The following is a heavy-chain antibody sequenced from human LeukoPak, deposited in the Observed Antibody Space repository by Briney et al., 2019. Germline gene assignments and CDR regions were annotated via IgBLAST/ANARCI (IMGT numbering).Heavy chain of an antibody. Sequence: GGSLRLSCAASGFTFSSYGMHWVRQAPGKGLEWVAVISYDGSNKYYADSAKGRFTISRDNSKNTLYLQMNSLRAEDTAVYYCAKDLGVDTAMADALGAFDIWGQGTMVTVSS. CDR1: GFTFSSYG. CDR2: ISYDGSNK. V-gene: IGHV3-30*18. CDR3: AKDLGVDTAMADALGAFDI. J-gene: IGHJ3*02. D-gene: IGHD5-18*01.